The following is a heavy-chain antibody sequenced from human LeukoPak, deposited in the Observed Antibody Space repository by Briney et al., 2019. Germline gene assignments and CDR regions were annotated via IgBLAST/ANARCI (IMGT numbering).Heavy chain of an antibody. D-gene: IGHD3-10*01. J-gene: IGHJ4*02. CDR1: GFNFSTYA. CDR2: ISGSGDTT. CDR3: AKLDGSGAGSSRPPIDY. Sequence: GGSLRLSCAASGFNFSTYAMSWVRQAPGKGLEWVSGISGSGDTTYYADSVKGRFTISRDNSKNMLYLQIKSLGAEDTAIYYCAKLDGSGAGSSRPPIDYWGQGSLVTVSS. V-gene: IGHV3-23*01.